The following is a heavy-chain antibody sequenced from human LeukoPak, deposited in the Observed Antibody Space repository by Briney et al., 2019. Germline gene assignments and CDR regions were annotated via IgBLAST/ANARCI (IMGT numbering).Heavy chain of an antibody. Sequence: GRSLRLSCAASGFTFDDYAMHWVRQAPGKGLEWVAGISWNSGSIGYADSVKGRFTISRDNAKNSKYLQMNSLRAEDTALYYCAKSTGGAVYYYYYGMDVWGQGTTVTVSS. D-gene: IGHD2-2*01. CDR2: ISWNSGSI. CDR1: GFTFDDYA. J-gene: IGHJ6*02. CDR3: AKSTGGAVYYYYYGMDV. V-gene: IGHV3-9*01.